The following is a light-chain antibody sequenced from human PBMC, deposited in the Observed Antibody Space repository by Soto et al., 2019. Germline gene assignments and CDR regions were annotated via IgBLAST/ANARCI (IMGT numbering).Light chain of an antibody. J-gene: IGKJ4*01. CDR3: MQSLQSPPT. V-gene: IGKV2-28*01. CDR2: LAS. CDR1: HSLLHPNGNTF. Sequence: DVVLTPSPVTLAVTPGDPSSMSFRSIHSLLHPNGNTFLHWYLQKPGQSPQLLIYLASKRASGVPDRFSGSGSGTDFTLKISSLEAEDAGIYYCMQSLQSPPTFGGGTKVDI.